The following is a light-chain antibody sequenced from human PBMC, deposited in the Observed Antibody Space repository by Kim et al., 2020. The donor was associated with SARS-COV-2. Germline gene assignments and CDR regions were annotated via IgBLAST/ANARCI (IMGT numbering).Light chain of an antibody. CDR2: DAS. CDR1: QSVGSS. V-gene: IGKV3-11*01. CDR3: LQRSNWPRT. J-gene: IGKJ1*01. Sequence: EIVLTQSPATLSLSPGERATLSCTASQSVGSSLAWYQQRVGQAPRLLIYDASNRATGIPARFSGSGSGTDFTHTISSLEPEDVAVYYCLQRSNWPRTFGQGTKVDIK.